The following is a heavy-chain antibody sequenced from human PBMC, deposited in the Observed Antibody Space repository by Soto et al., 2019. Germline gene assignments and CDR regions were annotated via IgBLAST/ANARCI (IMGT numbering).Heavy chain of an antibody. V-gene: IGHV4-30-4*01. J-gene: IGHJ4*02. Sequence: PSETLSLTCSVSGGSISSGDYYWSWIRQPPGKGLEWIGYIYYSGSTYYNPSLKSRVTISVDRSKNQFSLKLSSVTAADTAVYYCARKGGGIYYDRPLYFDYWGQGTLVTVS. D-gene: IGHD3-22*01. CDR1: GGSISSGDYY. CDR3: ARKGGGIYYDRPLYFDY. CDR2: IYYSGST.